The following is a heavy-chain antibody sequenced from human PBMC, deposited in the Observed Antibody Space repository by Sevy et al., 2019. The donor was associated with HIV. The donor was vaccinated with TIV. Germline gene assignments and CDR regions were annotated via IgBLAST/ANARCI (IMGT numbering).Heavy chain of an antibody. CDR1: GFIFSTYG. Sequence: GGSLRLSCAASGFIFSTYGMHWVRQAPGKGLEWVALIWYDGSSQYYADSVQGRFTIPRDNSKNTLDLQMNSLRAEDTAVYYCVSGASIAAAGNFAYWGQGTLVTVSS. CDR2: IWYDGSSQ. D-gene: IGHD6-13*01. J-gene: IGHJ4*02. CDR3: VSGASIAAAGNFAY. V-gene: IGHV3-33*08.